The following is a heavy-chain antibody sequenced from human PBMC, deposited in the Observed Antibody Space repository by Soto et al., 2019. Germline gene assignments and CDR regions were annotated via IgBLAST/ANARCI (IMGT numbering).Heavy chain of an antibody. CDR1: GFTLSSYA. CDR2: ISGSGGST. V-gene: IGHV3-23*01. J-gene: IGHJ6*02. Sequence: GGSLRLSCAASGFTLSSYAMSWVRQAPGKGLEWVSAISGSGGSTYYADSVKGRFTISRDNSKNTMYLQMNSLRAEDTAVYYCAKDRVHPLKRYYYGMAVWGQGNTVTVSS. D-gene: IGHD3-10*01. CDR3: AKDRVHPLKRYYYGMAV.